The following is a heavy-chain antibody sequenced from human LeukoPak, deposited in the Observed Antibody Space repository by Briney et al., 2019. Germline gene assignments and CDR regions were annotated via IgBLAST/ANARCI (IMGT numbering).Heavy chain of an antibody. V-gene: IGHV3-11*06. Sequence: GGSLRLSCAASGFTFSDYYMSWIRQAPGKGLEWDSYISSSSSYTNYADSVKGRFTISRDNAKNSLYPQMNSLRAEDTAVYYCARDLRCSSTSCYHYYGMDVWGKGTTVTVSS. D-gene: IGHD2-2*01. CDR2: ISSSSSYT. CDR3: ARDLRCSSTSCYHYYGMDV. J-gene: IGHJ6*04. CDR1: GFTFSDYY.